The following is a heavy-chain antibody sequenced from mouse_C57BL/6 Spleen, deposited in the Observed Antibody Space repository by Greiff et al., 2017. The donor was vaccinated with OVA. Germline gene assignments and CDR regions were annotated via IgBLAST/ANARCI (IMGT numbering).Heavy chain of an antibody. CDR3: AREAYDVAIDY. Sequence: VQLQQSGAELVKPGASVKLSCKASGYTFTSYWMHWVKQRPGRGLEWIGRIDPNSGGTKYNEKFKSKATLTVDNPSSTAYMQISSVTSENSAVDCCAREAYDVAIDYWGQGTSVTVSS. CDR2: IDPNSGGT. V-gene: IGHV1-72*01. CDR1: GYTFTSYW. D-gene: IGHD2-12*01. J-gene: IGHJ4*01.